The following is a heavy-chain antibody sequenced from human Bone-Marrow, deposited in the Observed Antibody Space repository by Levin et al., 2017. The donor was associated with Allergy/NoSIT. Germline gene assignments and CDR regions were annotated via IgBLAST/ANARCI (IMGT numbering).Heavy chain of an antibody. J-gene: IGHJ4*02. CDR3: TRAYTWADY. CDR1: GLSFRTSW. V-gene: IGHV3-7*01. Sequence: GESLKISCVASGLSFRTSWMTWVRQAPGKGLEWVANINEDGSQIHYVDSVRGRFTISRDNAKNSVYLEMNNLRVEDTAIYFCTRAYTWADYWGQGTLVTVSS. CDR2: INEDGSQI. D-gene: IGHD1-26*01.